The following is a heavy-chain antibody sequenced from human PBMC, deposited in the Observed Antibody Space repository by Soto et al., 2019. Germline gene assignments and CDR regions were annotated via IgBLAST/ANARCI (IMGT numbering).Heavy chain of an antibody. D-gene: IGHD2-8*01. CDR2: TYYRSKWYN. CDR3: ARDRGYCTNGVCYTFNYYYYMDV. CDR1: GDSVSINSAA. V-gene: IGHV6-1*01. J-gene: IGHJ6*03. Sequence: SQTLSLTCAISGDSVSINSAAWNWIRQSPSRGLEWLGRTYYRSKWYNDYAVSVKSRITINPDTSKNQFSLQLNSVTPEDTAVCYCARDRGYCTNGVCYTFNYYYYMDVWGKGTTVTVSS.